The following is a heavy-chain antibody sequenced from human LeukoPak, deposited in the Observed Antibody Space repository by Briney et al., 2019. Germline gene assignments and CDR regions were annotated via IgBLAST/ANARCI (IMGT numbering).Heavy chain of an antibody. CDR1: GFTFSSYS. D-gene: IGHD3-3*01. CDR2: ISSSSSYT. V-gene: IGHV3-21*01. CDR3: ARDLGYYDFLFH. J-gene: IGHJ4*02. Sequence: KPGGTLRFSCAAPGFTFSSYSMNWVRQAPGKGLEWVSSISSSSSYTHYADSVKGRFTISRDNAKNSLYLQMNSLRAEDTAVYYCARDLGYYDFLFHWGQGTLVTVSS.